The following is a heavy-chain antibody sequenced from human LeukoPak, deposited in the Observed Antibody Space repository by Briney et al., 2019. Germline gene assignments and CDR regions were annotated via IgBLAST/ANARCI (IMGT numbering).Heavy chain of an antibody. Sequence: ASVKVSCKASGYTFTSYGISWVRQAPGQGLEWMGWISDYNGNTNYAQKLQGRVTMTTDASTSTAYMELRSLRSDDTAVYYCARGSYVWGSYRPEATFDFDYWGQGTLVTVSS. CDR1: GYTFTSYG. CDR3: ARGSYVWGSYRPEATFDFDY. J-gene: IGHJ4*02. D-gene: IGHD3-16*02. CDR2: ISDYNGNT. V-gene: IGHV1-18*01.